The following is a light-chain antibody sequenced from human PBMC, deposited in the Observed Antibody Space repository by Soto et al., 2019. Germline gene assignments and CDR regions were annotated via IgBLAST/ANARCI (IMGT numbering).Light chain of an antibody. CDR3: QQRSNFPLT. CDR1: QSVSSY. J-gene: IGKJ4*01. CDR2: DAS. V-gene: IGKV3-11*01. Sequence: EIVLTQSPATLSLSPGDIATISCRASQSVSSYLAWYQQKPGQAPRLLIYDASNRATGIPARFSGSGSGTDFTLTISSLEPEDFAVYYCQQRSNFPLTFGGGTKVEIK.